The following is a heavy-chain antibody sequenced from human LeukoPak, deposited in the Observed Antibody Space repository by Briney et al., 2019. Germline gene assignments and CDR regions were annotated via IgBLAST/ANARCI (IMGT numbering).Heavy chain of an antibody. CDR2: IYTSGST. D-gene: IGHD2-21*02. V-gene: IGHV4-4*07. CDR1: GGSISSYY. Sequence: TSETLSLTCTVSGGSISSYYWSWIRQPAGKGLEWIGRIYTSGSTNYNPSLKSRVTMSVDTSKKQFSLKLNSVTAADTAVYYCARDLRVVVTAIFDFWGQGTLVTVSS. J-gene: IGHJ4*02. CDR3: ARDLRVVVTAIFDF.